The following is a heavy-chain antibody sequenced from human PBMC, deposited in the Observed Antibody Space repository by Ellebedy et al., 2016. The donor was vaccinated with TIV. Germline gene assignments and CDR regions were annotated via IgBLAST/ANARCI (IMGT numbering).Heavy chain of an antibody. CDR3: ATDGSYGDHLSPAHAFVM. J-gene: IGHJ3*02. V-gene: IGHV3-7*01. Sequence: GESLKISCAASGFSFRSYWMTWVRQPPGKGLEWVANINQDGSDKYYVDSVRGRFTISRDNAKNSLYLQMDTVRAEDTAVYYCATDGSYGDHLSPAHAFVMWGQGTMVSVSS. CDR1: GFSFRSYW. D-gene: IGHD1-26*01. CDR2: INQDGSDK.